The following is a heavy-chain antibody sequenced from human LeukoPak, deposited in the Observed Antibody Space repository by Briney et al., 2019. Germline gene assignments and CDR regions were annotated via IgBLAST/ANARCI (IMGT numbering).Heavy chain of an antibody. D-gene: IGHD4-11*01. CDR3: ARGQPYGNYNYFDS. J-gene: IGHJ5*01. Sequence: GASVKVSCKASGYTFSGYFIHWVRQAPGQGLEWMGRINPNTGYPNHAQNFQGRVTMTRDTSISTAYMELSRLTTGDTAVYFCARGQPYGNYNYFDSWGQGTLVTVSS. CDR2: INPNTGYP. CDR1: GYTFSGYF. V-gene: IGHV1-2*06.